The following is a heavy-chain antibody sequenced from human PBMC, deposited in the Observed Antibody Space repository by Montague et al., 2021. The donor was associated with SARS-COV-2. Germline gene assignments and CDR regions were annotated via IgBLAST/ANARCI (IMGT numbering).Heavy chain of an antibody. CDR2: AYYFPSTNSANT. J-gene: IGHJ3*02. CDR1: GXSISGYY. Sequence: SETLSLTCSVSGXSISGYYYNWIRQTPGKGLEWIGYAYYFPSTNSANTXSNPSLKRRVTISLDTSENQFSLKLSSVTAADTAVYYCARTWRFGQSYGLDIWGQGTMVTVSS. V-gene: IGHV4-59*01. CDR3: ARTWRFGQSYGLDI. D-gene: IGHD3-16*01.